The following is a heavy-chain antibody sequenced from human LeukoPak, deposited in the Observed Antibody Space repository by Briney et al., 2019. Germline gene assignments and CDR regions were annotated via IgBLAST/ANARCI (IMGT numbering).Heavy chain of an antibody. Sequence: SGTLCLTCAVSGGSISSSNWWSWVRQPPGKGLEWIGEIYHSGSTNYNPSLKSRVTISVDKSKNQFSLKLSSVTAADTAVYYCARVSAGDYGDYPFDYWGQGTLVTVSS. CDR1: GGSISSSNW. CDR3: ARVSAGDYGDYPFDY. CDR2: IYHSGST. V-gene: IGHV4-4*02. J-gene: IGHJ4*02. D-gene: IGHD4-17*01.